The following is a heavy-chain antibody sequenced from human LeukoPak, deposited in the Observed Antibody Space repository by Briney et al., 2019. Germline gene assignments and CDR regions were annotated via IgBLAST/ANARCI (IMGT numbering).Heavy chain of an antibody. CDR2: IYYSGST. CDR1: GGSISSYY. J-gene: IGHJ4*02. D-gene: IGHD2-21*02. Sequence: SETLSLTCTVSGGSISSYYWSWLRQPPGKGLEWIGYIYYSGSTNYNPSLKSRVTISVDTSKNQFSLKLSSVTAADTAVYYCARQVTRTPDESTLDYWGQGTLVTVSS. V-gene: IGHV4-59*08. CDR3: ARQVTRTPDESTLDY.